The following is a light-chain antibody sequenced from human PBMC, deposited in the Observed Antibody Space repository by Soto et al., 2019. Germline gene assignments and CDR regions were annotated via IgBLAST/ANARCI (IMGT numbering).Light chain of an antibody. CDR1: QSISSY. Sequence: DIQMTQSPSSLSACVGDRVTITCRASQSISSYLNWYQQKPGKAPKLLIYAASSLQSGVPSRFSGSGSGTEFTLTISSLQPEDFATYFCQQSYSIPLIFGPGTKVDIK. CDR2: AAS. V-gene: IGKV1-39*01. CDR3: QQSYSIPLI. J-gene: IGKJ3*01.